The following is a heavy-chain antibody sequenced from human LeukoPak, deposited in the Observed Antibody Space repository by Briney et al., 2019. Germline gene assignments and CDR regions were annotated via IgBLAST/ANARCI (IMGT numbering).Heavy chain of an antibody. CDR1: GGSIRSSYYY. CDR2: IYDSGST. D-gene: IGHD4-17*01. V-gene: IGHV4-39*07. CDR3: ARYTVTTMGNWFDP. J-gene: IGHJ5*02. Sequence: SETLSLTCTVSGGSIRSSYYYWGWIRQPPGKGLEWIGSIYDSGSTYYNPSLKSRVTISVDTSKNQFSLKLNSVTAADTAVYYCARYTVTTMGNWFDPWGQGTLVTVSS.